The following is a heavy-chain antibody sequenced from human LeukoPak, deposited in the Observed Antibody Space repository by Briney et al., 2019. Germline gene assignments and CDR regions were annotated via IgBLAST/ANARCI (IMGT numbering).Heavy chain of an antibody. CDR2: ISSSGSTI. J-gene: IGHJ4*02. D-gene: IGHD5-12*01. Sequence: GGSLRLSCAASGFTFSDYYMSWIRQAPGKGLEWVSYISSSGSTIYYADSVKGRFTISRDNAKNSMYLQMSSLRAEDTAVYYCARGGYSGYDSVPGYWGQGTLVTVSS. V-gene: IGHV3-11*04. CDR1: GFTFSDYY. CDR3: ARGGYSGYDSVPGY.